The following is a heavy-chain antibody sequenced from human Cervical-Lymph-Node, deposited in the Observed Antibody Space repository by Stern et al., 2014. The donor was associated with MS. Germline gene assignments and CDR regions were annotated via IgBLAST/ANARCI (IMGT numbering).Heavy chain of an antibody. CDR3: ARVYSSGDPEGFGGYSYYYYGMDV. CDR1: GGTFSSYA. V-gene: IGHV1-69*01. D-gene: IGHD3-22*01. Sequence: QVQLVESGAEVKKPGSSVKVSCKASGGTFSSYAISWVRQAPGQGLEWMGGIIPIFGTANYAQKFQGRVTITADESTSTAYMELSSLRSEATAVYYCARVYSSGDPEGFGGYSYYYYGMDVWGQGTTVTVSS. J-gene: IGHJ6*02. CDR2: IIPIFGTA.